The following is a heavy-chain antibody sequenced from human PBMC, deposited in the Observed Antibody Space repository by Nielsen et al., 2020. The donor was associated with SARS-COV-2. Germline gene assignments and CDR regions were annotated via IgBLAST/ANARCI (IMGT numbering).Heavy chain of an antibody. J-gene: IGHJ4*02. V-gene: IGHV3-48*02. CDR1: GFTFSSYS. D-gene: IGHD3-3*01. Sequence: GGSLRLSCAASGFTFSSYSMNWVRQAPGKGLEWVSYISSSSSTIYYADSVKGRFTISRDNAKNSLYLQMNSLRDEDTAVYYCASSADFWSGYPDYWGQGTLVTVSS. CDR2: ISSSSSTI. CDR3: ASSADFWSGYPDY.